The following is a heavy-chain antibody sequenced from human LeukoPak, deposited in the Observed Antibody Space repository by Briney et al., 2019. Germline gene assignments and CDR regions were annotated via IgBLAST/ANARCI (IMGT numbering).Heavy chain of an antibody. J-gene: IGHJ4*02. V-gene: IGHV3-73*01. CDR1: GFTFSSYG. D-gene: IGHD1-26*01. CDR2: IRSKANSYAT. Sequence: GGSLRLSCAASGFTFSSYGLHWVRQASGKGLEWVGRIRSKANSYATAYAASVKGRFTISRDDSKNTAYLQMNSLKTEDTAVYYCTRHGFSIVGATAATQDYWGQGTLVTVSS. CDR3: TRHGFSIVGATAATQDY.